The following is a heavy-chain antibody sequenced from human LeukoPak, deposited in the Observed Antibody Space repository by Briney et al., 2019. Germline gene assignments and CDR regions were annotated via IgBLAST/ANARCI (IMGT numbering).Heavy chain of an antibody. CDR1: GFTFDDYA. CDR3: AGGGYDSWKTLPIVVVTAILGY. V-gene: IGHV3-9*01. Sequence: PPGGSLRLSCAVTGFTFDDYAMHWVRRPPGKGLEWVSGINWNGGSVGYADSVKGRFTISRDNSKNTLYLQMNSLRAEDTAVYYCAGGGYDSWKTLPIVVVTAILGYWGQGTLVTVSS. CDR2: INWNGGSV. J-gene: IGHJ4*02. D-gene: IGHD2-21*02.